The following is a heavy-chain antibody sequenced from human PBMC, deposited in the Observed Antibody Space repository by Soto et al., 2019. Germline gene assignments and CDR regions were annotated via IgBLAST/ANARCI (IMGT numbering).Heavy chain of an antibody. D-gene: IGHD3-22*01. CDR3: ASEYYYDSSGYYYGLSDAFDI. Sequence: SDNLSLTCTVSGCSISSSSYYWGWILQPPWKGLEWIGSIYYSGSTYYNPSLKSRVTISVDTSKNQFSLKLSSVTAADTAVYYCASEYYYDSSGYYYGLSDAFDIWGQGTMVT. CDR1: GCSISSSSYY. CDR2: IYYSGST. J-gene: IGHJ3*02. V-gene: IGHV4-39*01.